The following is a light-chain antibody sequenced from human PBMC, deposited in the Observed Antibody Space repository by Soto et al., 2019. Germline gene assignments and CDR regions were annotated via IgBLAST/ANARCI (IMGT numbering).Light chain of an antibody. J-gene: IGKJ1*01. CDR1: QSISSY. CDR3: QQSYSTHWT. CDR2: AAS. V-gene: IGKV1-39*01. Sequence: DIQMTQSPSSLSASVGGRVTITCRASQSISSYLNWYQQKPGKAPKLLIYAASSLQSGVPSRFSGSGSGTDFTLTISSLQPEDFATYYCQQSYSTHWTFGQGTKVEIK.